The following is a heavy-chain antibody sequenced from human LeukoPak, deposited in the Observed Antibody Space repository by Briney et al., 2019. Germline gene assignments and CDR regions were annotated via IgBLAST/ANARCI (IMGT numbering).Heavy chain of an antibody. J-gene: IGHJ4*02. CDR1: GASISGYF. Sequence: SETLSLTCTVSGASISGYFWSWIRQPPGKGLEWIGYISSSGNTNYNPSLKSRVTISVDTSKNQFSLKLSSVTAADTAVYYCARGAVAGKLDYWGQGTLVTVSS. V-gene: IGHV4-59*01. CDR2: ISSSGNT. CDR3: ARGAVAGKLDY. D-gene: IGHD6-19*01.